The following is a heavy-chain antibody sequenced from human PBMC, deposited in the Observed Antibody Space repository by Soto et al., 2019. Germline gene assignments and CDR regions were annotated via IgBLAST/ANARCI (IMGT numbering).Heavy chain of an antibody. CDR3: ARIQLDTIMALDS. CDR2: VWSDGNLK. J-gene: IGHJ4*02. Sequence: QVQLVESGGGVVQPGGSLRLSCAASGFTFDAYGFHWVRKAPGKGLEWVAVVWSDGNLKYYADSVKGRFTISRDSSKSALNLQMNSLRADDTAVYYCARIQLDTIMALDSWGQGTLVTVSS. CDR1: GFTFDAYG. D-gene: IGHD1-1*01. V-gene: IGHV3-33*01.